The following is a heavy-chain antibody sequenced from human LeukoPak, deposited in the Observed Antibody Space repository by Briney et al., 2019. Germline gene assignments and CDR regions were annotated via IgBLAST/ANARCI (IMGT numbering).Heavy chain of an antibody. CDR3: ARSPYDSSGSWGPRYYYYYLDV. Sequence: ASVKVSCKASGYTFTSYGISWVRQAPVQGLEWMGWISAYNGNTNYAQKLQGRVTMTTDTSTSTAYMELRSLRSDDTAVYYCARSPYDSSGSWGPRYYYYYLDVWGKGTTVTVSS. V-gene: IGHV1-18*01. D-gene: IGHD3-22*01. CDR2: ISAYNGNT. CDR1: GYTFTSYG. J-gene: IGHJ6*03.